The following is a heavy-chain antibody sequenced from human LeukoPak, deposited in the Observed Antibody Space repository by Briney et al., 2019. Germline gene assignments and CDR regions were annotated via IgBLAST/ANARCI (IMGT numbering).Heavy chain of an antibody. Sequence: GGSLRLSCAASGFTFSSYAMHWVRQAPGKGLEWVAVISYDGSNKYYADSVKGRFTISRDNSKNTLYLQMNSLRAEDTAVYYCARVRVTMVRGGYNWFDPWGQGTLVTVSS. D-gene: IGHD3-10*01. CDR3: ARVRVTMVRGGYNWFDP. V-gene: IGHV3-30*14. J-gene: IGHJ5*02. CDR2: ISYDGSNK. CDR1: GFTFSSYA.